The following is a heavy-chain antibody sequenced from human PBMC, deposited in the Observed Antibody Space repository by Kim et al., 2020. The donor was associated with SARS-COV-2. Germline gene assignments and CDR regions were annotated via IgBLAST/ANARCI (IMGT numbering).Heavy chain of an antibody. CDR3: ARLPRGWLHPHETPHFDY. J-gene: IGHJ4*02. CDR1: GGSISSHY. V-gene: IGHV4-59*08. D-gene: IGHD5-12*01. Sequence: SETLSLTCTVSGGSISSHYWSWIRQPPGKGLEWIGYIYYSGSTNYNPSLKSRVTISVDTSKNQFSLKLSSVTAADTAVYYCARLPRGWLHPHETPHFDYLGQGTLVTVSS. CDR2: IYYSGST.